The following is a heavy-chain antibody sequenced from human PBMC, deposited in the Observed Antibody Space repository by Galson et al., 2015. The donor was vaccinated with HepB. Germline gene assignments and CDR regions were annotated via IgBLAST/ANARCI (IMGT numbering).Heavy chain of an antibody. CDR2: IDWDDDK. CDR1: GFSLSSSGMC. CDR3: ARMGRARIAAPPDYFDY. Sequence: PALVKPTQTLTLTCTVSGFSLSSSGMCVSWIRQSPGKALEWLARIDWDDDKYYSTSLKTRLTISKDTSKNQVVLTMTNMDPVDTATYYCARMGRARIAAPPDYFDYWGQGTLVTVSS. J-gene: IGHJ4*02. D-gene: IGHD6-13*01. V-gene: IGHV2-70*11.